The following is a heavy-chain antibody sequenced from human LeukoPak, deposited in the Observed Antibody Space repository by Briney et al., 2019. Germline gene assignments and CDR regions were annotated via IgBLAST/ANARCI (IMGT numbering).Heavy chain of an antibody. CDR3: ARDSRSVVVAANLGYYFDY. CDR2: INHSGST. V-gene: IGHV4-34*01. CDR1: GGSFSGYY. J-gene: IGHJ4*02. D-gene: IGHD2-15*01. Sequence: SETLSLTCAVYGGSFSGYYWSWIRQPPGKGLEWIGEINHSGSTNYNPSLKSRVTISVDTSKNQFSLKLSSVTAADTAVYYCARDSRSVVVAANLGYYFDYWGQGTLVTVSS.